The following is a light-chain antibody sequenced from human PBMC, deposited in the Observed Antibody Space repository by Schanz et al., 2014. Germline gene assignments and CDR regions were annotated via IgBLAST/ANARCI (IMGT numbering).Light chain of an antibody. CDR2: EGS. CDR3: ASWDDSLNARV. CDR1: SSDVGSYNL. V-gene: IGLV2-23*01. J-gene: IGLJ3*02. Sequence: QSVLTQPASVSGSPGQSITISCTGTSSDVGSYNLVSWYQQHPGKAPKLMIYEGSKRPSGVSNRFSGSKSGNTASLTISGLQAEDEADYYCASWDDSLNARVFGGGTKLTVL.